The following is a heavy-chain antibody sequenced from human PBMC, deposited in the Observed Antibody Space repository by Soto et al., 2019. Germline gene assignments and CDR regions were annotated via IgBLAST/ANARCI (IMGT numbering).Heavy chain of an antibody. CDR2: ISGSGGST. J-gene: IGHJ4*02. CDR3: AKDPHRHPRLAYYFDY. V-gene: IGHV3-23*01. CDR1: GFTFSSYA. Sequence: PGGSLRLSCAASGFTFSSYAMSWVRQAPGKGLEWVSAISGSGGSTYYADSVKGRFTISRDNSKNTLYLQMSSLRAEDTAVYYCAKDPHRHPRLAYYFDYWGQGTLVTVSS.